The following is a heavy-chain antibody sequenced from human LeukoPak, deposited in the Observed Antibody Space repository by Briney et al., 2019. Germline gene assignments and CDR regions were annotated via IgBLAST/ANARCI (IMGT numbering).Heavy chain of an antibody. Sequence: ASVKVSCKTSGYTFTSYGITWVRQAPGQGLEWMGWISGYNGNTRYGQNFQGRVTMTTDTSTNTAYMEMRSLRSDDTAVYYCARDPSAVTGTGPLDQWGPGTLVTVSS. V-gene: IGHV1-18*04. D-gene: IGHD6-19*01. J-gene: IGHJ4*02. CDR1: GYTFTSYG. CDR2: ISGYNGNT. CDR3: ARDPSAVTGTGPLDQ.